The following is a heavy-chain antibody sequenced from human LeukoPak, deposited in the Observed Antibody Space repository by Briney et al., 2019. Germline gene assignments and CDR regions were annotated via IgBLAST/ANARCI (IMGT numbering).Heavy chain of an antibody. V-gene: IGHV1-69*05. J-gene: IGHJ4*02. Sequence: SVKVSCKASGGTFSSYANSWVRQAPGQGLEWMGRIIPIFGTANYAQKFQGRVTITTDESTSTAYMELSSLRSEDTAVYYCARDSTYYYDSSGYRDYWGQGTLVTVSS. CDR3: ARDSTYYYDSSGYRDY. CDR2: IIPIFGTA. D-gene: IGHD3-22*01. CDR1: GGTFSSYA.